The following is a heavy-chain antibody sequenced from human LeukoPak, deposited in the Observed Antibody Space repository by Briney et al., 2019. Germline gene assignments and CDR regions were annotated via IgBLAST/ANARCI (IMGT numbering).Heavy chain of an antibody. CDR2: INPNSGGT. V-gene: IGHV1-2*06. Sequence: ASVKVSCKASGYTFTGYYMHWVRQAPGQGLEWMGRINPNSGGTSYAQKLQGRVTMTRDTSISTAYMELSRLRSDDTAVYYCARDRLDEAYCGGDCLDAFDIWGQGTMVTVSS. CDR3: ARDRLDEAYCGGDCLDAFDI. J-gene: IGHJ3*02. D-gene: IGHD2-21*02. CDR1: GYTFTGYY.